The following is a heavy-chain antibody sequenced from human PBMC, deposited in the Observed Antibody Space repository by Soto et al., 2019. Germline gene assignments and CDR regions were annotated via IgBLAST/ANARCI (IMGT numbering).Heavy chain of an antibody. CDR1: GFTFSSYA. D-gene: IGHD6-19*01. CDR2: ITGSGGNT. V-gene: IGHV3-23*01. J-gene: IGHJ5*02. CDR3: AKEDEQWLEKCWFDP. Sequence: EVQLLQSGGGLVQPGGSLRLSCTASGFTFSSYAMSWVRQSPGKGLEWVSAITGSGGNTYYADSVKGRFTIPRDNSKNTRYLQMDSLRAEDTAVYYCAKEDEQWLEKCWFDPWGQGTLVTVSS.